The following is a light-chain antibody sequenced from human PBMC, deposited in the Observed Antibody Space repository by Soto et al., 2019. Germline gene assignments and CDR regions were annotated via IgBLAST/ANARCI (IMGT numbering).Light chain of an antibody. Sequence: QSVLAQPASVSGSPGQSITISCTGTSSDVGRYNYVSWFQQHPGKAPKLMIFDVSNWPSGVSDRFSGSKSGSTASLTISGLQAEDEADYYCSPFTSSSTFVFGTGTKVTVL. J-gene: IGLJ1*01. CDR3: SPFTSSSTFV. V-gene: IGLV2-14*01. CDR1: SSDVGRYNY. CDR2: DVS.